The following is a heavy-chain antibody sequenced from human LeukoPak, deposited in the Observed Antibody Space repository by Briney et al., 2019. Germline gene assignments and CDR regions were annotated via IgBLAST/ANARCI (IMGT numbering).Heavy chain of an antibody. D-gene: IGHD3-10*01. CDR3: AKSHRGYSYFDY. Sequence: GGSMRLSCAASGFMFSSYGMHWVRQAPGKVLEWVAFIRYGGSKKYYADSVKGRFTISRDNSKNTLYLQMNSLRPEDTAVYYCAKSHRGYSYFDYWGQGTLVTVSS. CDR1: GFMFSSYG. J-gene: IGHJ4*02. CDR2: IRYGGSKK. V-gene: IGHV3-30*02.